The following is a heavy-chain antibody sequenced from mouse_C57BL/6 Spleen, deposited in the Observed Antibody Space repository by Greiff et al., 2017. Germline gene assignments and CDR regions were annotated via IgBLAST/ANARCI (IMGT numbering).Heavy chain of an antibody. V-gene: IGHV1-26*01. J-gene: IGHJ4*01. CDR2: INPNNGGT. Sequence: VQLQQSGPELVKPGASVKISCKASGYTFTDYYMNWVKQSHGQSLEWIGDINPNNGGTSYNQKFKGKATLTVDKSSSTAYMELRSLTSEDSAVYYCARSTIYYYGSSYENYYAMDYWGQGTSVTVSS. CDR1: GYTFTDYY. CDR3: ARSTIYYYGSSYENYYAMDY. D-gene: IGHD1-1*01.